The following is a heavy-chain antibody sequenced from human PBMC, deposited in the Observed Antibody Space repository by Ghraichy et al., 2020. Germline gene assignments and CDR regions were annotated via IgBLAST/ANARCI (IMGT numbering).Heavy chain of an antibody. J-gene: IGHJ4*02. CDR3: AKGDRQTPYYLDY. D-gene: IGHD2-15*01. CDR2: IGGGGGYA. Sequence: GGSLRLSCAASGFTFSYYAMSWVRQAPGKGLEWVSAIGGGGGYAMYADSVKGRFTISRDNSKNTLYLQMNSLRDEDTAVYFCAKGDRQTPYYLDYWGQGTLVTVSP. V-gene: IGHV3-23*01. CDR1: GFTFSYYA.